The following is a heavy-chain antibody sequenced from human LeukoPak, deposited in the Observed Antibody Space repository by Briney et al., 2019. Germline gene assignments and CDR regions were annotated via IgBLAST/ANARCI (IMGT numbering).Heavy chain of an antibody. CDR3: ARERNTEGFDY. CDR2: INHSGST. V-gene: IGHV4-34*01. Sequence: KPSETLSLTCAVYGGSFSGYYWSWIRQPPGKGLEWIGEINHSGSTNYNPSLKSRVTISVDTSKNQFSLKLSSVSAADTAVYYCARERNTEGFDYWGQGTLVTVSS. J-gene: IGHJ4*02. CDR1: GGSFSGYY. D-gene: IGHD1-14*01.